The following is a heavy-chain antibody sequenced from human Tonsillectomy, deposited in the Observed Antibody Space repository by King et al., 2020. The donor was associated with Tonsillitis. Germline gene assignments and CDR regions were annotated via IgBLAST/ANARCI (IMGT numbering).Heavy chain of an antibody. CDR1: GGTFSNYA. V-gene: IGHV1-69*06. CDR3: AAGYYESSDFSFYYYFYIDV. CDR2: IIPIFGTT. J-gene: IGHJ6*03. Sequence: QLVQSGAEVKKPGTSVRVSCKASGGTFSNYAISWVRQAPGQGLEWMGGIIPIFGTTYFTQKFQGRVTVTADKSPSTPYMELSSLRSEDTAVYYCAAGYYESSDFSFYYYFYIDVWGEGATVTASS. D-gene: IGHD3-22*01.